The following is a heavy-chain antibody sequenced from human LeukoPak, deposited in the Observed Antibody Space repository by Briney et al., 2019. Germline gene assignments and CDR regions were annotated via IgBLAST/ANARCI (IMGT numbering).Heavy chain of an antibody. CDR1: GFTFSSYG. V-gene: IGHV3-23*01. CDR3: AKGYDSSEGVGIFDS. J-gene: IGHJ4*02. Sequence: GGSLRLSCAASGFTFSSYGMSWVRQAPGKGLEWVSAISGSGGSTYYADSVKGRFTISRDNSKNTLYLQMNSLRAEDTAVFYCAKGYDSSEGVGIFDSWGQGTLVTVSS. CDR2: ISGSGGST. D-gene: IGHD3-22*01.